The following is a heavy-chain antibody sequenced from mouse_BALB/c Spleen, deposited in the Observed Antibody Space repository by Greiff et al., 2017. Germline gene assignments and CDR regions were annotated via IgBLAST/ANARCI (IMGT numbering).Heavy chain of an antibody. CDR3: TRLREAWFAY. J-gene: IGHJ3*01. V-gene: IGHV1S81*02. D-gene: IGHD2-12*01. CDR2: INPSNGGT. CDR1: GYTFTSYY. Sequence: QVQLQQSGAELVKPGASVKLSCKASGYTFTSYYMYWVKQRPGQGLEWIGEINPSNGGTNFNEKFKSKATLTVDKSSSTAYMQLSSLTSEDSAVYYCTRLREAWFAYWGQGTLVTVSA.